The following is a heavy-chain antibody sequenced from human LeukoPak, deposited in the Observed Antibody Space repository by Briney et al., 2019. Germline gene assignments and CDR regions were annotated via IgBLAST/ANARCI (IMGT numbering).Heavy chain of an antibody. J-gene: IGHJ4*02. V-gene: IGHV3-33*01. D-gene: IGHD4-17*01. CDR1: GFMFSDYG. CDR3: ARDPATVTSCFDC. CDR2: IWYDGSKT. Sequence: GGSLRLSCAASGFMFSDYGMHWVRQAPGKGLEWVAVIWYDGSKTYYVDSVKGRFSISRDNSKNTLYLQMSSLKVEDTAIYYCARDPATVTSCFDCWGQGTLVTVSS.